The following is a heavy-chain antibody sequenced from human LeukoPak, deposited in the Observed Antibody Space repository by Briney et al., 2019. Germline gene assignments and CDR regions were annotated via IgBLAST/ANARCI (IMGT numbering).Heavy chain of an antibody. CDR2: ISSSSSYI. CDR1: GFTFSSYA. V-gene: IGHV3-21*01. Sequence: GGSLRLSCAASGFTFSSYAMHWVRQAPGKGLEWVSSISSSSSYIYYADSVKGRFTISRDNAKNSLYLQMNSLRAEDTAVYYCAIGVATTRFDYWGQGTLVTVSS. CDR3: AIGVATTRFDY. J-gene: IGHJ4*02. D-gene: IGHD5-12*01.